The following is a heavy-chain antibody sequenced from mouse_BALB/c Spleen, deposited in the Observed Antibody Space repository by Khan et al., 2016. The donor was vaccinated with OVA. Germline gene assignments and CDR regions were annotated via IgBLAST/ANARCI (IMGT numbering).Heavy chain of an antibody. CDR2: ISYSGST. Sequence: EVKLLESGPGLLKPSQSLSLTCTVTGYSITSDYAWNWIRQFPGNKLGWMAYISYSGSTTYSPTFKSRTSITRDTSKNPSYLQLSSVTTEDPATYYCASERLLLRYPYYFDYWGQGTTLTVSS. J-gene: IGHJ2*01. CDR3: ASERLLLRYPYYFDY. V-gene: IGHV3-2*02. D-gene: IGHD1-1*01. CDR1: GYSITSDYA.